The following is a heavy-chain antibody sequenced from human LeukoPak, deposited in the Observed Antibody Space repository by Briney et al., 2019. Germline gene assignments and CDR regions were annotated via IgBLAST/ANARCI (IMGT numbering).Heavy chain of an antibody. CDR1: GCTFTSYD. Sequence: ASVKVSCKASGCTFTSYDINWVRQATGQGLEWMGWMNPNSGNTGYAQKFQGRVTITRNTSISTAYMEPSSLRSEDTAVYYCARGRGSGWSFYYYYMDVWGKGTTVTVSS. CDR3: ARGRGSGWSFYYYYMDV. J-gene: IGHJ6*03. CDR2: MNPNSGNT. V-gene: IGHV1-8*03. D-gene: IGHD6-19*01.